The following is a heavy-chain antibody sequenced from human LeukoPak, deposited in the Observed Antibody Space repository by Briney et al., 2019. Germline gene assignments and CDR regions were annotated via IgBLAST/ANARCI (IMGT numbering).Heavy chain of an antibody. Sequence: PGGSLRLSCAASGFTFSSYWMSWVRQAPGKGLEWVAGISDSGGSTYYVDSVKGRFTVSRDNANNTLYLQVNSLRAEDTAVYYCAKEDYDILTGHDYWGQGTLVTVSS. CDR2: ISDSGGST. D-gene: IGHD3-9*01. CDR3: AKEDYDILTGHDY. V-gene: IGHV3-23*01. CDR1: GFTFSSYW. J-gene: IGHJ4*02.